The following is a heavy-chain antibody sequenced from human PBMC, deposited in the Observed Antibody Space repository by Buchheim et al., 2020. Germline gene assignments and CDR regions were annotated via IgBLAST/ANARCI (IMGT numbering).Heavy chain of an antibody. V-gene: IGHV3-33*01. Sequence: QVQLVESGGGVVQPGRSLRLSCAASGFTFSSYGMHWVRQAPGKGLEWVAVIWYDGSNKYYADSVKGRFTISRDNSKNPLYLQMNSLRAEDTAVYYCARGYCSSTSCYSYYYYGMDVWGQGTT. CDR2: IWYDGSNK. D-gene: IGHD2-2*01. CDR1: GFTFSSYG. J-gene: IGHJ6*02. CDR3: ARGYCSSTSCYSYYYYGMDV.